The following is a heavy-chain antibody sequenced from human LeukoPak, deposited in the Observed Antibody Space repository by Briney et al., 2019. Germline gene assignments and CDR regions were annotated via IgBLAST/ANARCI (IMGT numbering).Heavy chain of an antibody. Sequence: GGSLRLSCAASGFILSDHYMDWVRQAPGKGLEWVANIKQDGSEKYYVDSVKGRFTISRDNAKNSLYLQMNSLRAEDTAVYYCARSSGGSGYSGYEPIDYWGQGTLVTVSS. D-gene: IGHD5-12*01. V-gene: IGHV3-7*01. CDR1: GFILSDHY. CDR3: ARSSGGSGYSGYEPIDY. CDR2: IKQDGSEK. J-gene: IGHJ4*02.